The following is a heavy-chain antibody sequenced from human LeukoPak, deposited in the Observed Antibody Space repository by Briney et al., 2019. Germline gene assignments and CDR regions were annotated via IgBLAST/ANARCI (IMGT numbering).Heavy chain of an antibody. Sequence: GSLRRSGAASGFIFSSFWMSWVRLAPGKELEWVANIKQDGSNQQYVDSVKGRFTISRDNAKNSLYLQMTSLRAEDTAVYYCARFSRSIPVVFWGQGTLVTVSP. J-gene: IGHJ1*01. CDR2: IKQDGSNQ. CDR3: ARFSRSIPVVF. D-gene: IGHD6-19*01. V-gene: IGHV3-7*01. CDR1: GFIFSSFW.